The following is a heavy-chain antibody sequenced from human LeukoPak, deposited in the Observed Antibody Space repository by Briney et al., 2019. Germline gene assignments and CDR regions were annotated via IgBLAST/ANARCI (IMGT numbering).Heavy chain of an antibody. V-gene: IGHV3-11*01. CDR2: ISSGGSTI. D-gene: IGHD2-8*02. J-gene: IGHJ5*02. CDR1: GFTFSDYY. Sequence: GGSLRLSCAASGFTFSDYYMSYIRQAPGKGLEWVSYISSGGSTIYYADSVKGRFTISRDNAKNSLYLQMNSLRAEDTAVYYCARAGGYLSWFDPWGQGTLVTVSS. CDR3: ARAGGYLSWFDP.